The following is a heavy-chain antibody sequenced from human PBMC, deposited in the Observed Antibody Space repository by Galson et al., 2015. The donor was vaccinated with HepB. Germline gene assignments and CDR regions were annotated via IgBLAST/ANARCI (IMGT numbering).Heavy chain of an antibody. D-gene: IGHD4-17*01. CDR1: GGTFSSYA. Sequence: SVKVSCKASGGTFSSYAISWVRQAPGQGLEWMGGIIPIFGTANYAQKFQGRVTITADESTSTAYMELSSLRSEDTAVYYCAGRNPSDYGDHHWYFDLWGRGTLVTVSS. V-gene: IGHV1-69*13. J-gene: IGHJ2*01. CDR3: AGRNPSDYGDHHWYFDL. CDR2: IIPIFGTA.